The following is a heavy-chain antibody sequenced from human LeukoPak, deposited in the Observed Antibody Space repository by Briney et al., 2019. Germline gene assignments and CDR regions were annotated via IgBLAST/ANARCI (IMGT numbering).Heavy chain of an antibody. Sequence: ASVKVSCKASGYTFTGYYMHWVRQAPGQGLEWMGRINPNSGGTNYAQNFHGRVTMTRDTSISTAYLDLSRLSSDDTAVYYCARDLNLGNIYWGQGTLVTVSS. D-gene: IGHD7-27*01. CDR3: ARDLNLGNIY. CDR2: INPNSGGT. CDR1: GYTFTGYY. J-gene: IGHJ4*02. V-gene: IGHV1-2*06.